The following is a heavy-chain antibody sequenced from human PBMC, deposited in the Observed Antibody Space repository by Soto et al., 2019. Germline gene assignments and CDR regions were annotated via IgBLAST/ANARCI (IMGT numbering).Heavy chain of an antibody. CDR2: ITTSSTDI. D-gene: IGHD1-26*01. J-gene: IGHJ1*01. V-gene: IGHV3-21*02. CDR1: GFTFSNHA. Sequence: EVQLVESGGGLVKPGGSLRLSCAGSGFTFSNHAMNWVRRTPGKGLEWVSTITTSSTDIAYTDSVKGRFTISRDDAKNARFLQMDRLRAEDTALYHCTKDLGSSWWGSGTLVTVSS. CDR3: TKDLGSSW.